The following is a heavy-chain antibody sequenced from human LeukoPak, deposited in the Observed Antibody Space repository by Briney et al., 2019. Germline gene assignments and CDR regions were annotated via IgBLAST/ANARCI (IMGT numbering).Heavy chain of an antibody. Sequence: GGSLRLSCAASGFTFSRYWMSWVRQAPGKGLEWVANIKQDGSEKDYVDSVKGRFTISRDNAKNSLYLQMNSLTAEDTAVYYCALQRTLWQQLLDYWGQGTLVTVSS. J-gene: IGHJ4*02. CDR2: IKQDGSEK. D-gene: IGHD6-13*01. CDR3: ALQRTLWQQLLDY. CDR1: GFTFSRYW. V-gene: IGHV3-7*03.